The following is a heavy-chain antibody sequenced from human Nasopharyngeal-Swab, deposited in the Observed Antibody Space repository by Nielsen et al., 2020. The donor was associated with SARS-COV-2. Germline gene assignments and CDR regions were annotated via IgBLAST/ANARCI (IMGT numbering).Heavy chain of an antibody. D-gene: IGHD3-22*01. Sequence: SETLSLTCTVSGGSISSYYWSWVRQPPGKGLEWIGYIYYSGSTNYNPSLKSRVTISVDTSKNQFSLKLSSVTAADTAVYYCAREGYYYDSSGPRGGYYYHYMDVWGKGTTVTVSS. CDR3: AREGYYYDSSGPRGGYYYHYMDV. J-gene: IGHJ6*03. CDR2: IYYSGST. CDR1: GGSISSYY. V-gene: IGHV4-59*01.